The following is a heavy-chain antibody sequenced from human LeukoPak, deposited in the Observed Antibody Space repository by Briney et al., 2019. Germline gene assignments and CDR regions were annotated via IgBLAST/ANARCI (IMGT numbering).Heavy chain of an antibody. J-gene: IGHJ6*02. D-gene: IGHD6-13*01. Sequence: SETLSLTCTVSGGSISSYYWSWLRQPPGKGLEWIGYIYYSGSTNYNPSLKSRVTISVDTSKNQFSLKLSSVTAADTAVYYCARVVGYSSSWYEYYYYGMDVWGQGTTVTVSS. CDR1: GGSISSYY. CDR3: ARVVGYSSSWYEYYYYGMDV. CDR2: IYYSGST. V-gene: IGHV4-59*01.